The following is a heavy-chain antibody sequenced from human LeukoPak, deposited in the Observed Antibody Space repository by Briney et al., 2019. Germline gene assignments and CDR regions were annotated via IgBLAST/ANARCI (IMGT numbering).Heavy chain of an antibody. Sequence: SETLSLTCAVYGGSFSGYYWSWIRQPPGKGLEWIGEINHSGSTNYNPSLKSRVTISVDTSKNQFSLKLSSVTAADTAVYYCARLESGYCRGGSCYSLDYWGQGSLVTVSS. CDR3: ARLESGYCRGGSCYSLDY. V-gene: IGHV4-34*01. D-gene: IGHD2-15*01. J-gene: IGHJ4*02. CDR2: INHSGST. CDR1: GGSFSGYY.